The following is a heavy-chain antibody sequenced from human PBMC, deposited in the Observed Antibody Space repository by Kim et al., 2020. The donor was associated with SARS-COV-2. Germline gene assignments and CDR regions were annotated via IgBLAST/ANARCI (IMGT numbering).Heavy chain of an antibody. CDR2: ISWDGGST. D-gene: IGHD1-1*01. J-gene: IGHJ6*02. CDR3: AKELERSHYYYYYGMDV. Sequence: GGSLRLSCAASGFTFDDYTMHWVRQAPGKGLEWVSLISWDGGSTYYADSVKGRFTISRDNSKNSLYLQMNSLGTEDTALYYCAKELERSHYYYYYGMDVWGQGTTVTVSS. CDR1: GFTFDDYT. V-gene: IGHV3-43*01.